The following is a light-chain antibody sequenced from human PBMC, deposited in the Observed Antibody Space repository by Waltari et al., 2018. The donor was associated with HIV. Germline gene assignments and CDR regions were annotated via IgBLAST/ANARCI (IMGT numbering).Light chain of an antibody. V-gene: IGKV1-NL1*01. J-gene: IGKJ1*01. CDR1: QDISHF. CDR3: QQYYSNGRT. CDR2: WAS. Sequence: IQLTQSPTFLSASVGDRVHVTCRASQDISHFLAWYQQKSGQPPKLIMYWASTRESGVSDRLTGGGSGTHFTLTINKLQASDVAVYYCQQYYSNGRTFGRGTKVEIK.